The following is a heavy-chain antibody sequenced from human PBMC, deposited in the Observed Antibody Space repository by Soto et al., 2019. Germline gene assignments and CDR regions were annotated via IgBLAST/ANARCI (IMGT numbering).Heavy chain of an antibody. V-gene: IGHV1-2*04. CDR3: ARAGYGSGSYKYGMDV. J-gene: IGHJ6*02. D-gene: IGHD3-10*01. CDR1: GYTFIGYY. Sequence: ASVKVSCKASGYTFIGYYMHWVRQAPGQGLEWMGWINPNSGGTNYAQKFQGWVTMTRDTSISTAYMELSRLRSDDTAVYYCARAGYGSGSYKYGMDVWGQGTTVTVSS. CDR2: INPNSGGT.